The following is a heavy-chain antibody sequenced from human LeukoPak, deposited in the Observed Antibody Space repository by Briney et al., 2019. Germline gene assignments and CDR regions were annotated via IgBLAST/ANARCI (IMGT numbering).Heavy chain of an antibody. CDR1: GYSFTSYW. Sequence: GESLKISCKGPGYSFTSYWIGWGRQMPGKGLEWMGIIYPGDSDTRYSPSFQGQVTISADKSISTAYLQWSSLKASDTAMYYCARLSNKYLYWYFDLWGRGTLVTVSS. CDR3: ARLSNKYLYWYFDL. D-gene: IGHD2-2*01. V-gene: IGHV5-51*01. J-gene: IGHJ2*01. CDR2: IYPGDSDT.